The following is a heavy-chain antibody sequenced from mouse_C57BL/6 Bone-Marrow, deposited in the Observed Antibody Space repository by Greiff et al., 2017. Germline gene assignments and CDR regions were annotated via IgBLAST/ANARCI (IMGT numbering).Heavy chain of an antibody. CDR3: ARRWLLLFDY. Sequence: VQLKESGAELVKPGASVKISCKASGYAFSSYWLNWVKQRPGKGLAWIGQIYPGAGDTHYNGKFQGKATLTADKSSSTAYMQLSSLTSEDSAVYCCARRWLLLFDYWGQGTTLTVSS. V-gene: IGHV1-80*01. CDR1: GYAFSSYW. J-gene: IGHJ2*01. D-gene: IGHD2-3*01. CDR2: IYPGAGDT.